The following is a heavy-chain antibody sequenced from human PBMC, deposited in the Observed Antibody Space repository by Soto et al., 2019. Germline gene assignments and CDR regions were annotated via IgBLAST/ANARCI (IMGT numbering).Heavy chain of an antibody. CDR2: IYTNGTT. Sequence: ETLSLTCTVSGGSISGYFWTWIRQPAGKGLEWIGRIYTNGTTNYHPSLKSRVTMSVDTSKNYFSLNLDYVTAADTAVYYCAREAVAATGTWWFDPWGQGTLVTVSS. CDR3: AREAVAATGTWWFDP. V-gene: IGHV4-4*07. D-gene: IGHD6-13*01. J-gene: IGHJ5*02. CDR1: GGSISGYF.